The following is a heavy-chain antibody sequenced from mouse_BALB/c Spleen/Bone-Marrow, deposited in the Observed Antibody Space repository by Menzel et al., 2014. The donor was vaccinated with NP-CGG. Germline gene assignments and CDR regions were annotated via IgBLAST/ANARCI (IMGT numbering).Heavy chain of an antibody. CDR3: TRLHYYGYSAY. J-gene: IGHJ3*01. CDR1: GFDFXSYW. Sequence: EVKLVESGGGLVQPGGSLKLSCAASGFDFXSYWMSWVRQAPGKGLEWIGEINPDSSTINYTPSLKDKFIISRVNAKNTLYLQKNKVRSEDTALYYCTRLHYYGYSAYWGQGTLVTVST. CDR2: INPDSSTI. D-gene: IGHD1-2*01. V-gene: IGHV4-1*02.